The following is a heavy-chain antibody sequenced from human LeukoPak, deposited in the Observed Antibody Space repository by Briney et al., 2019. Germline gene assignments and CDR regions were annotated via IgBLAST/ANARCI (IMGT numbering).Heavy chain of an antibody. CDR1: GGSISSYY. J-gene: IGHJ6*02. CDR3: AREAGKGDGMDV. Sequence: SETLSLTCTVSGGSISSYYWSWIRQPPGKGLEWIGYIYYSGSTNYNPSLKSRVTISVDASKNQFSLKLSSVTAADTAVYYCAREAGKGDGMDVWGQGTTVTVSS. V-gene: IGHV4-59*01. CDR2: IYYSGST. D-gene: IGHD1-26*01.